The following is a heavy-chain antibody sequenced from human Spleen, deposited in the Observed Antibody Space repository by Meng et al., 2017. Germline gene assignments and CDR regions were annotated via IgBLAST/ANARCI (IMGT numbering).Heavy chain of an antibody. CDR2: IYYSGST. CDR3: ARGPTTMAHDFDY. Sequence: QVDLQGPGPGLVWPSETLSLTCPVSVGSVSSGDFYWSWIRQPPGKGLEWIGHIYYSGSTNYNPSLKSRVTMSVDTSQNNLSLKLSSVTAADSAVYYCARGPTTMAHDFDYWGQGTLVTVSS. V-gene: IGHV4-61*03. J-gene: IGHJ4*02. D-gene: IGHD4-11*01. CDR1: VGSVSSGDFY.